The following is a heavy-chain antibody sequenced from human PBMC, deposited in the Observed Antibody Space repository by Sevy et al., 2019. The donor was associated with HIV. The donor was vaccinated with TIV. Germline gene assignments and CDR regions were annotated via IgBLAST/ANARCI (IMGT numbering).Heavy chain of an antibody. V-gene: IGHV3-30*02. CDR3: AKGLGMAPGALLSDAV. Sequence: GGSLRLSCAASGFTFSRYGMHWVRQAPGKGLEWVAFIRYDGSTKYYAESVKGRFIISRDNSKDTLYLQMNSLRGDDTSLYYCAKGLGMAPGALLSDAVWGQGTMVTDSS. CDR2: IRYDGSTK. CDR1: GFTFSRYG. J-gene: IGHJ3*01. D-gene: IGHD3-9*01.